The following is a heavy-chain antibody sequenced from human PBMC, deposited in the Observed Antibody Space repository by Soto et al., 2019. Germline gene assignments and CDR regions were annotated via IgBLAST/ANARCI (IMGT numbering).Heavy chain of an antibody. CDR3: ARGWSSSCRY. CDR2: IFDTGST. D-gene: IGHD6-13*01. J-gene: IGHJ4*02. Sequence: LSVTCSVGDGSGIGGGYYCTWIRQHPGKGLEWIGYIFDTGSTNYNPSLKGRVSISVDASKNQISLTVNSVTAAVTAGYYCARGWSSSCRYWGQAILVSGSS. V-gene: IGHV4-61*08. CDR1: DGSGIGGGYY.